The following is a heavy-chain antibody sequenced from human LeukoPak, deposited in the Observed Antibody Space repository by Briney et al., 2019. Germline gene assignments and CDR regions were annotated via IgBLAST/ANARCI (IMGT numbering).Heavy chain of an antibody. CDR2: IYYSGST. V-gene: IGHV4-31*03. J-gene: IGHJ4*02. CDR3: ASLPLDSVWGSYRPPLFDY. D-gene: IGHD3-16*02. Sequence: SQTLSLPCTVSGGSISSGGYYWRWIRQHPGKGLEWLGYIYYSGSTYYNPSLKSRVTISVDTSKNQFSLKLSSVPAADTAVYYCASLPLDSVWGSYRPPLFDYWGQGTLVTVSS. CDR1: GGSISSGGYY.